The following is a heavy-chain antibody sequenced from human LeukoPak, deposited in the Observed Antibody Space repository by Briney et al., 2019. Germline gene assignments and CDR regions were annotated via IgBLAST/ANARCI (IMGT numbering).Heavy chain of an antibody. CDR2: IHTDGSAT. D-gene: IGHD6-6*01. CDR3: TRGTTAARPDYFDY. CDR1: GFTFSSYW. V-gene: IGHV3-74*01. J-gene: IGHJ4*02. Sequence: GGSLRLSCAASGFTFSSYWMHWVRQPPGKGLVWVSRIHTDGSATDYADSVNGRFTISRDNAKNTLFLQMNSLRDEDTAVYYCTRGTTAARPDYFDYWGQGTLVTVSS.